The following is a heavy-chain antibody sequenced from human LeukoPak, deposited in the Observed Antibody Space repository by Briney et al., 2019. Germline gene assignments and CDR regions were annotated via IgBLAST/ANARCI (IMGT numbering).Heavy chain of an antibody. J-gene: IGHJ4*02. V-gene: IGHV3-23*01. Sequence: GGSLRLSCAASGFTFSSYAMSWVRQAPGKGLEWVSAISGSGGSTYYADSVKGRFTISRDNSKNTLYLQMNSLRAEDTAVYYCAKYLSVALWNYFDYWAREPWSPSPQ. D-gene: IGHD1-1*01. CDR3: AKYLSVALWNYFDY. CDR1: GFTFSSYA. CDR2: ISGSGGST.